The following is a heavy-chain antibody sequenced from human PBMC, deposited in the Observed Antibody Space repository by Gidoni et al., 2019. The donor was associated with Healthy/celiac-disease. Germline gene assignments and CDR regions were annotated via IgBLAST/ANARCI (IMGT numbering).Heavy chain of an antibody. V-gene: IGHV1-46*01. CDR3: AREGPYCGGDCYSTIGSYFDL. Sequence: QVQLVQSGAEVKKPGASVKVSCKASGYTFTSYYMHWVRQAPGQGLEWMGIINPSGGSTSYAQKFQGRVTMTRDTSTSTVYMELSSLRSEDTAVYYCAREGPYCGGDCYSTIGSYFDLWGRGTLVTVSS. CDR2: INPSGGST. J-gene: IGHJ2*01. CDR1: GYTFTSYY. D-gene: IGHD2-21*02.